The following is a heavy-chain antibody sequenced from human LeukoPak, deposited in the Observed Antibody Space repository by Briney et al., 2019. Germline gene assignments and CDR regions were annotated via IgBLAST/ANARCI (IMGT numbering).Heavy chain of an antibody. Sequence: PGGSLRLSCAAPGFTFSSYSMNWVRQAPGKGLEWVSSISSSSSYIYYADSVKGRFTISRDNAKNSLYLQMNSLRAEDTAVYYCARGLDIVVVPAATRGPRWYMDVWGKGTTVTVSS. D-gene: IGHD2-2*03. CDR2: ISSSSSYI. CDR3: ARGLDIVVVPAATRGPRWYMDV. CDR1: GFTFSSYS. V-gene: IGHV3-21*01. J-gene: IGHJ6*03.